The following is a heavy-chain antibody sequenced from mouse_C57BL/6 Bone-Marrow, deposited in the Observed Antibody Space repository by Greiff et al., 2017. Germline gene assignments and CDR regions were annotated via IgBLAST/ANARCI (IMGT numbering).Heavy chain of an antibody. CDR1: GYAFSSSW. CDR2: IYPGDGDT. D-gene: IGHD1-1*01. Sequence: VQLQQSGPELVKPGASVKISCKASGYAFSSSWMNWVKQRPGKGLEWIGRIYPGDGDTNYNGKFKGKATMTADKSSSTADKQLSSLTSEDSAVYFCAIFIYYYGSSYGYVDVWGTGTTV. V-gene: IGHV1-82*01. J-gene: IGHJ1*03. CDR3: AIFIYYYGSSYGYVDV.